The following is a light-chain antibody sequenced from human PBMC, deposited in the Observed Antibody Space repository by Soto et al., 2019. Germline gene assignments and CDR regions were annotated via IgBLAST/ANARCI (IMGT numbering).Light chain of an antibody. Sequence: EIVLTQSPGTLSLSPGERATLSCRAGQTVRSSYLAWYQQIPGQAPRLLIYGASSRATGIPARFSGSGSGTDFILPINNLLAEDFAVYYCQQRSKWPLTFGGGTKVEIK. J-gene: IGKJ4*01. CDR3: QQRSKWPLT. CDR2: GAS. V-gene: IGKV3D-20*02. CDR1: QTVRSSY.